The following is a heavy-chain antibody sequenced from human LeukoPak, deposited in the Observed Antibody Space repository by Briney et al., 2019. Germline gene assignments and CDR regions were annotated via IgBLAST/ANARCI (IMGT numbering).Heavy chain of an antibody. CDR2: IYTSGST. D-gene: IGHD2-15*01. CDR3: ARCYMAYNWFDP. Sequence: SQTLSLTCTVSGGSISSGSYYWSWIRQPAGKGLEWIGRIYTSGSTNYNLSLKSRVTISVGTSKNQFSLKLSSVTAADTAVYYCARCYMAYNWFDPWGQGTLVTVSS. CDR1: GGSISSGSYY. V-gene: IGHV4-61*02. J-gene: IGHJ5*02.